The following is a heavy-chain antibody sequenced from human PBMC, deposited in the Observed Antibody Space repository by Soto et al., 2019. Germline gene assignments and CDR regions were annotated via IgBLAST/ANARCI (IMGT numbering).Heavy chain of an antibody. CDR1: GFTFSSYG. Sequence: GGSLRLSCAASGFTFSSYGMHWVRQAPGKGLEWVAVISYDGSNKYYADSVKGRFTISRDNSKNTLYLQMNSLRAEDTAVYYCASSGEVEGYYYDSSGYYPSGMDVWGQGTTVTVSS. CDR2: ISYDGSNK. CDR3: ASSGEVEGYYYDSSGYYPSGMDV. J-gene: IGHJ6*02. V-gene: IGHV3-30*03. D-gene: IGHD3-22*01.